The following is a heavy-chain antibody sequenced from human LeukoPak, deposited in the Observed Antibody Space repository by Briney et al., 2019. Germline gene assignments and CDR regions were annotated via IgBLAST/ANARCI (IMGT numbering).Heavy chain of an antibody. CDR3: AKDANIVVVPTADLDP. J-gene: IGHJ5*02. Sequence: ASVKVSCKASGYTFTGYYMHWVRQAPGQGLEWMGWINPNSGGTNYAQKFQGRVTMTRDTSISTAYMELSRLRSDDTAVYYCAKDANIVVVPTADLDPWGQGTLVTVSS. V-gene: IGHV1-2*02. CDR1: GYTFTGYY. D-gene: IGHD2-2*01. CDR2: INPNSGGT.